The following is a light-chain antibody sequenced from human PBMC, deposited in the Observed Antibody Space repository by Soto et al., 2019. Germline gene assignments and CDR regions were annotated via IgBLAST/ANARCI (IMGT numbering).Light chain of an antibody. Sequence: EIVMTQSPATLSVSPGETATLSCRASQSVAGNLAWYQQKPGQPPRLLIYGVSTRATGIPARFSDSGSGTDFTLTISSLEPEDFAVYYCQHRNNRPFSFGPGTKVDIK. CDR1: QSVAGN. CDR2: GVS. V-gene: IGKV3D-15*01. J-gene: IGKJ3*01. CDR3: QHRNNRPFS.